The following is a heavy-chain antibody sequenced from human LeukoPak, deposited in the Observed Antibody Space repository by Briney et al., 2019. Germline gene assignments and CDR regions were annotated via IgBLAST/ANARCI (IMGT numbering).Heavy chain of an antibody. D-gene: IGHD6-6*01. CDR2: IYYSGST. Sequence: PSETLSLTCTVSGGSISSYYWSWIRQPPGEGLEWIGYIYYSGSTNYNPSLKSRVTISVDTSKNQFSLKLSSVTAADTAVYYCARVRSSSWFDPWGQGTLVTVSS. CDR3: ARVRSSSWFDP. V-gene: IGHV4-59*01. CDR1: GGSISSYY. J-gene: IGHJ5*02.